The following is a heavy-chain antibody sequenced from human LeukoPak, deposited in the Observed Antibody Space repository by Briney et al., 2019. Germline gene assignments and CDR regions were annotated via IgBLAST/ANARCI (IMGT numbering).Heavy chain of an antibody. CDR2: ISVSGGST. Sequence: GGSLRLSCAASGFTFSSYAMSWVRQAPGKGLEWVSAISVSGGSTYYADSVKGRFTISRDNSKNTLYLQMNSLRAEDTAVYYCAKPYSPDWRLPNYYDYVWGSSGGVDYWGQGTLVTVSS. J-gene: IGHJ4*02. CDR1: GFTFSSYA. V-gene: IGHV3-23*01. D-gene: IGHD3-16*01. CDR3: AKPYSPDWRLPNYYDYVWGSSGGVDY.